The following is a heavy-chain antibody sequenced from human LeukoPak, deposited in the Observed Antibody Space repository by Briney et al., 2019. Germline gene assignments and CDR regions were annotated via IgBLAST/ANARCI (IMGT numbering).Heavy chain of an antibody. V-gene: IGHV6-1*01. CDR1: GDSVSSNSAV. CDR3: ARVGKRMAAAGDYYFYMDV. J-gene: IGHJ6*03. D-gene: IGHD6-13*01. Sequence: SQTLSLTCAISGDSVSSNSAVWNWIRQSPSRGLGWLGRTYYRSKWYNDYAVSVKSRITINPDTSKNQFSLQLNSVTPEDTAVYYCARVGKRMAAAGDYYFYMDVWGKGTTVTISS. CDR2: TYYRSKWYN.